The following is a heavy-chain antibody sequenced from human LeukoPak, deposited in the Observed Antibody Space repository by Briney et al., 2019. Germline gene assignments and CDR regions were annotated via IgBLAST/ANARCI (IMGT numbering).Heavy chain of an antibody. CDR3: ARVNMVGPILEDYYFYMDV. CDR2: ISGYNGYT. Sequence: ASVKVSYKASGYTFTSYGFSWVRQAPGQGLEWMGWISGYNGYTYNSQKFLNRVTMTTDTSTTTAYLELRSLKSDDTAVYYCARVNMVGPILEDYYFYMDVWGKGTAVTVSS. CDR1: GYTFTSYG. V-gene: IGHV1-18*01. J-gene: IGHJ6*03. D-gene: IGHD1-26*01.